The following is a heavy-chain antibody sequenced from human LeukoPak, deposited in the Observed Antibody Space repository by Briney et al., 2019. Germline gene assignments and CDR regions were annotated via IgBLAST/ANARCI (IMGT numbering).Heavy chain of an antibody. CDR3: ARGGLPPDYYYYMDV. CDR1: GGSISSYY. Sequence: SETLSLTCTVSGGSISSYYWSWIRQPPGKGLEWIGYIYYSGSTNYNPSLKSRATISIDTSKNQFSLKLSSVTAADTAVYYCARGGLPPDYYYYMDVWGKGTTVTISS. J-gene: IGHJ6*03. V-gene: IGHV4-59*01. CDR2: IYYSGST.